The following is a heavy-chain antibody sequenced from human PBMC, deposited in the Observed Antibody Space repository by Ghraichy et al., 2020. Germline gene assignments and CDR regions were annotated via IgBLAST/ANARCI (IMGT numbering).Heavy chain of an antibody. D-gene: IGHD6-19*01. Sequence: GESLNISCAVSGFTFSRYRMHWVHQAPGKGLVWVSHVNSDASSTTYADSVKGRFTISRDNAKNTLCLQMNSLRAEDTAVYYCARGGPAGSFDYWGQGIQVTVSS. CDR2: VNSDASST. J-gene: IGHJ4*02. V-gene: IGHV3-74*01. CDR3: ARGGPAGSFDY. CDR1: GFTFSRYR.